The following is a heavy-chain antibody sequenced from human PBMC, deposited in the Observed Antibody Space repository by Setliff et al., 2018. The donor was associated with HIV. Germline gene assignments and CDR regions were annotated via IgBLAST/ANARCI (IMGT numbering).Heavy chain of an antibody. CDR2: IYYSGST. J-gene: IGHJ5*01. D-gene: IGHD3-9*01. CDR3: ARGPKPGLLDLTWFDS. V-gene: IGHV4-39*01. CDR1: GGSISSSSYY. Sequence: SETLSLTCTVSGGSISSSSYYWGWIRQPPGKGLEWIGSIYYSGSTYYNPSLKSRVTISVDTSKNQFSLKLSSVTAADTAVYYCARGPKPGLLDLTWFDSWGQGTLVTVSS.